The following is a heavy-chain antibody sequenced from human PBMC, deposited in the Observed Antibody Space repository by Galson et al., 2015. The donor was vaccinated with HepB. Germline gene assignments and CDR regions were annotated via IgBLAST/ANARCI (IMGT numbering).Heavy chain of an antibody. V-gene: IGHV1-46*01. CDR1: GYTFTSYY. CDR3: ARDWSNELYYYYGMDV. CDR2: INPSGGST. J-gene: IGHJ6*02. Sequence: SVKVSCKASGYTFTSYYMHWVRQAPGQGLEWMGIINPSGGSTSYAQKFQGRVTMTRDTSTSTVYMELSSLRSEDTAVYYCARDWSNELYYYYGMDVWGQGTTVTVSS. D-gene: IGHD1-1*01.